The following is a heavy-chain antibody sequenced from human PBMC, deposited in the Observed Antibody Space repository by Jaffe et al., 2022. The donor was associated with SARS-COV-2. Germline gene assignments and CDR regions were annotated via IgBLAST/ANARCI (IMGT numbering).Heavy chain of an antibody. Sequence: EVQLLESGGGLVQPGGSLRLSCAASGFTFSSYAMSWVRQAPGKGLEWVSAISGSGGSTYYADSVKGRFTISRDNSKNTLYLQMNSLRAEDTAVYYCAKDRGTEAAIKGPYYYYYGMDVWGQGTTVTVSS. CDR2: ISGSGGST. D-gene: IGHD2-2*02. CDR1: GFTFSSYA. CDR3: AKDRGTEAAIKGPYYYYYGMDV. J-gene: IGHJ6*02. V-gene: IGHV3-23*01.